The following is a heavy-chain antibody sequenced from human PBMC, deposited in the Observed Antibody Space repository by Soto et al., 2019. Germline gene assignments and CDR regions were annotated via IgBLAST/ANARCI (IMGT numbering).Heavy chain of an antibody. V-gene: IGHV4-31*03. J-gene: IGHJ1*01. D-gene: IGHD3-16*02. Sequence: QVQLQESGPGLVKPSQTLSLTCTVSGGSISSGGYYWSWIRQHPGKGLEWIGYIYYSGSTYYNPSLKSRVTISVDTSKNQFSLKLSSVTAADTAVYYCARGDRSFGGFIVPAEYFQHWGQGTLVTVSS. CDR1: GGSISSGGYY. CDR2: IYYSGST. CDR3: ARGDRSFGGFIVPAEYFQH.